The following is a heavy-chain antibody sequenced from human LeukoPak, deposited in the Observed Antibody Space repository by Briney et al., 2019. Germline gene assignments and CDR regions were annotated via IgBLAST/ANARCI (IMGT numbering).Heavy chain of an antibody. V-gene: IGHV4-39*01. CDR2: VYYSGST. CDR3: ARRPKYCSSTSCPRVYAFDI. Sequence: SETLSLTCTVSGGSISSSGYYWGWIRQPPGKGLEGVGGVYYSGSTYYTPSLKSLVTISVDTSKNQFSLKLSSVTAADTAVYYCARRPKYCSSTSCPRVYAFDIWGQGTMVTVSS. D-gene: IGHD2-2*01. J-gene: IGHJ3*02. CDR1: GGSISSSGYY.